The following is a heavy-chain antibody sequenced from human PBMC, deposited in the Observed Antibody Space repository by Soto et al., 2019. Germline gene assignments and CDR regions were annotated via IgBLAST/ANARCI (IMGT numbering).Heavy chain of an antibody. V-gene: IGHV3-7*05. CDR1: GVTSSNYW. Sequence: PGGARRLWWAGSGVTSSNYWVSGGRQAPGKGLEWVANIKGDGSEIYYVDSVKGRFTISRDNAKNSLFLQMNSLRAEDTAVYYCATSDDSRRGQHDYSSRGAPDTVSS. CDR3: ATSDDSRRGQHDY. D-gene: IGHD3-9*01. J-gene: IGHJ4*02. CDR2: IKGDGSEI.